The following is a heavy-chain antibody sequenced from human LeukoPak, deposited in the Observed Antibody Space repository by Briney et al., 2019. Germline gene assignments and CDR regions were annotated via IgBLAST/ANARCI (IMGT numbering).Heavy chain of an antibody. CDR1: GGSFSGYY. V-gene: IGHV4-34*01. CDR3: ARVNPYDYVWGSYRPPYFDY. D-gene: IGHD3-16*02. CDR2: INHSGST. J-gene: IGHJ4*02. Sequence: SETLSLTCAVYGGSFSGYYWSWIRQPPGKGLEWIGEINHSGSTNYNPSLKSRVTISVDKSKNQFSLKLSSVTAADTAVYYCARVNPYDYVWGSYRPPYFDYWGQGTLVTVSS.